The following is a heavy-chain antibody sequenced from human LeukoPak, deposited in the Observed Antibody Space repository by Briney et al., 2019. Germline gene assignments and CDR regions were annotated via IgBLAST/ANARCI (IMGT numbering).Heavy chain of an antibody. V-gene: IGHV1-8*03. J-gene: IGHJ3*02. Sequence: ASVKVSCKASGYTFTSYDINWVREATGQGLEWTGWMNPNSGNTGYAQKFQGRVTITRNTSISTAYMELSSLRSEDTAVYYCARGRRWWELHEAFDIWGQGTMVTVSS. D-gene: IGHD1-26*01. CDR3: ARGRRWWELHEAFDI. CDR1: GYTFTSYD. CDR2: MNPNSGNT.